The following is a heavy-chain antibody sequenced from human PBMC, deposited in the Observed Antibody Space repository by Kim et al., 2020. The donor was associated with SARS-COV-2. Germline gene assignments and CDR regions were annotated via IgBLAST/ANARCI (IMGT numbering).Heavy chain of an antibody. CDR2: ISASDYSP. CDR1: GFTFSTYT. D-gene: IGHD2-8*01. CDR3: SNSIQNSNCTPTNCCDI. J-gene: IGHJ3*02. V-gene: IGHV3-23*01. Sequence: GGSLRLSCAASGFTFSTYTMSWVRQAPGKGLEWVSSISASDYSPYYADCVKGRFTVSRDNSRNMLYLQMKGRRAEDSAVYYCSNSIQNSNCTPTNCCDIWGQGTMVTFSS.